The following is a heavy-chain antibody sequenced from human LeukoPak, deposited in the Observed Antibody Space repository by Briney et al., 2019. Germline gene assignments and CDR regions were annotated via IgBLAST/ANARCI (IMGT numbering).Heavy chain of an antibody. CDR3: ARVLYSSGWYDTGSAFDI. CDR1: GFTFSSYA. D-gene: IGHD6-19*01. Sequence: PGGSLRLSCAASGFTFSSYAMPWVRQAPGKGLEWVAVISYDGSNKYYADSVKGRFTISRDNSKNTLYLQMNSLRAEDTAVYYCARVLYSSGWYDTGSAFDIWGQGTMVTVSS. J-gene: IGHJ3*02. V-gene: IGHV3-30-3*01. CDR2: ISYDGSNK.